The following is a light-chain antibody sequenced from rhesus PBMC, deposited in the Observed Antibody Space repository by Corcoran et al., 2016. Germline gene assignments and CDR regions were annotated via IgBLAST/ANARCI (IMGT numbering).Light chain of an antibody. CDR2: AAS. CDR1: ENVNNY. Sequence: DIQMTQSPSSLSASVGDRVTITCRASENVNNYLHWYQQKPGKAPKLLIYAASTLQSGVPSRFSGSGSGTDYTFTISSLQPEDVATYYCQHSYGTPWTFGPGTKLDIK. CDR3: QHSYGTPWT. V-gene: IGKV1-74*01. J-gene: IGKJ3*01.